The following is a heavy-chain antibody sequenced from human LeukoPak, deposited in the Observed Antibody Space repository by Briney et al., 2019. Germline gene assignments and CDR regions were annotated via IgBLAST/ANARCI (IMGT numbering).Heavy chain of an antibody. Sequence: GGSLRLSCAASGFTFSSYGMYWVRQAPGKGLEWVAFIRYDGSNKYYADSVKGRFTVSRDNSNNTLYLQMKSLRAEDTAVYYCAKGGGYEAQYYYYYLDVWGKGTTVTISS. CDR3: AKGGGYEAQYYYYYLDV. J-gene: IGHJ6*03. V-gene: IGHV3-30*02. CDR2: IRYDGSNK. CDR1: GFTFSSYG. D-gene: IGHD5-12*01.